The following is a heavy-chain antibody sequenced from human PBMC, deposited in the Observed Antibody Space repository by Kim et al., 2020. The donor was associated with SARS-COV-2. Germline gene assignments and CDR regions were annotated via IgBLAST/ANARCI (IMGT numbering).Heavy chain of an antibody. V-gene: IGHV1-2*04. D-gene: IGHD5-12*01. CDR2: INPNSGGT. Sequence: ASVKVSCKASGYTFTGYYMHWVRQAPGQGLEWMGWINPNSGGTNYAQKFQGWVTMTRDTSISTAYMELSRLRSDDTAVYYCARDSAGDGYNSGDYYYYGMDVWGQGTTVTVSS. CDR1: GYTFTGYY. J-gene: IGHJ6*02. CDR3: ARDSAGDGYNSGDYYYYGMDV.